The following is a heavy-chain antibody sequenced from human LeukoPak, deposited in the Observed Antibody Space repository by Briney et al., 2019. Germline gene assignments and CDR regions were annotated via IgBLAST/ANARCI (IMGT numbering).Heavy chain of an antibody. V-gene: IGHV3-21*01. D-gene: IGHD6-13*01. Sequence: PGGSLRLSCAASGFTLSRYSMNWVRQAPGKGLEWVSSISSGSSYIYYAGSVKGRFTISRDNARNSLYLQMNSLRAEDTAVYYCARGAAAHYYYYMDVWGKGTTVTVSS. CDR2: ISSGSSYI. J-gene: IGHJ6*03. CDR1: GFTLSRYS. CDR3: ARGAAAHYYYYMDV.